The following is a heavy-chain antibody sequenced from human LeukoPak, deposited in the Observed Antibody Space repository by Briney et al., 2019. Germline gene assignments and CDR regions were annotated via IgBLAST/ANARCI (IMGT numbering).Heavy chain of an antibody. D-gene: IGHD2-15*01. CDR3: ARSVNIVVEYYFDY. CDR1: GGSITSSSYF. Sequence: SETLSLTCTVSGGSITSSSYFWGWIRQPPGKGLEWIGSISYSGSTYYNPPLKSRVTISVGTSKNQFSLKLNSVTAADTAVYYCARSVNIVVEYYFDYWGQGTLVTVSS. J-gene: IGHJ4*02. CDR2: ISYSGST. V-gene: IGHV4-39*01.